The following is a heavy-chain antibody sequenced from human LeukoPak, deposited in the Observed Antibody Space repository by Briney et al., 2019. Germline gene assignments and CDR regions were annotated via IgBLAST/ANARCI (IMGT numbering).Heavy chain of an antibody. J-gene: IGHJ3*02. CDR2: IYSGGST. V-gene: IGHV3-66*02. Sequence: GSLRLSCAASGFTVSSNYMSWVRQAPGKGLEWVSVIYSGGSTYYADSVKGRFTISRDNSKNTLYLQMNSLRAEDTAVYYCAREIVVVPYDAFDIWGQGTMVTVSS. CDR1: GFTVSSNY. D-gene: IGHD3-22*01. CDR3: AREIVVVPYDAFDI.